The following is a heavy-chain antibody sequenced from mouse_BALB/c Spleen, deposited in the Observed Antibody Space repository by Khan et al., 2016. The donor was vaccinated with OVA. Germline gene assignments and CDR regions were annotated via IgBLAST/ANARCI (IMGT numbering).Heavy chain of an antibody. Sequence: QVQLKESGPELVKPGASVRISCKTSGYTFTNYYIHWVRQRPGQGLEWIGWIYPGNVNTKYNEKVKGKATLTADKSSSTAYMHLSSLTPVDSAAYFCARAGDSSRIYTMDYWVLGTSVTVSS. J-gene: IGHJ4*01. CDR3: ARAGDSSRIYTMDY. V-gene: IGHV1S56*01. D-gene: IGHD1-1*01. CDR2: IYPGNVNT. CDR1: GYTFTNYY.